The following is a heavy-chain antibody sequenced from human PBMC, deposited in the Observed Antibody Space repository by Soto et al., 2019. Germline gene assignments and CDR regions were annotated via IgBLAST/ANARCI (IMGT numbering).Heavy chain of an antibody. Sequence: ASVKVSCKASGSTFTSYDINWVRQATGQGLEWMGWMNPNSGNTGYAQKFQGRVTMTRNTSISTAYMELSSLRSEDTAVYYCARAKYDFWSGPSDYYGMDVWGQGTTVTVSS. D-gene: IGHD3-3*01. CDR2: MNPNSGNT. V-gene: IGHV1-8*01. CDR3: ARAKYDFWSGPSDYYGMDV. J-gene: IGHJ6*02. CDR1: GSTFTSYD.